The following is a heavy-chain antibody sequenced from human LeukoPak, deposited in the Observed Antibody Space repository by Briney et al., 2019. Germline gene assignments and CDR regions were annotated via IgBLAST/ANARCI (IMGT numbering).Heavy chain of an antibody. D-gene: IGHD3-10*01. Sequence: GGSLRLSCAASGFTFSSYGMHWVRQAPGKGLEWVAFIRYDGSNKYYADSVKGRFTISRDNSKNTLYLQMNSLRAEDTAVYYCATPMVRGVFNWYFDLWGRGTLVTVSS. CDR2: IRYDGSNK. CDR3: ATPMVRGVFNWYFDL. J-gene: IGHJ2*01. V-gene: IGHV3-30*02. CDR1: GFTFSSYG.